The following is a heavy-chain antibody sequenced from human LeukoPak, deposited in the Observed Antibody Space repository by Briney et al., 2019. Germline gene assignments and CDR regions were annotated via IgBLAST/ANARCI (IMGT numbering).Heavy chain of an antibody. CDR1: GFTFSSYD. CDR2: ISGSGTST. V-gene: IGHV3-23*01. D-gene: IGHD4-17*01. CDR3: ARDPLVNGDKGV. J-gene: IGHJ4*02. Sequence: PGGSLRLSCAASGFTFSSYDMRWVRQAPGKGLEWVSVISGSGTSTYYADSVKGRFTISRDNSKNTLFLQMNSLRAEDTAVYYCARDPLVNGDKGVWGQGTLVTVSS.